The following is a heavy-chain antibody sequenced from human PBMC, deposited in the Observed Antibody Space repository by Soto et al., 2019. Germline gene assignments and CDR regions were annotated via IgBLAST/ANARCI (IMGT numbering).Heavy chain of an antibody. CDR1: GCTFSSYA. CDR3: ARGSYCSGGSCYSGPSYSYSGMDV. V-gene: IGHV1-69*10. J-gene: IGHJ6*04. D-gene: IGHD2-15*01. Sequence: ASVKVSCKASGCTFSSYAISWVRQAPGQGLEWMGGISPYLGNTNYAQKLQGRVTITADASTSTAYMELSSLRSEDTAVYYCARGSYCSGGSCYSGPSYSYSGMDVWGKGTTVTVSS. CDR2: ISPYLGNT.